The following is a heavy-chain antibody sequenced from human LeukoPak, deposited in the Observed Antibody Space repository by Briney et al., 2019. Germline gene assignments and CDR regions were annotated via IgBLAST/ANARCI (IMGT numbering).Heavy chain of an antibody. Sequence: SETLSLTCTVSGGSISSSSYYWGWIRQPPGKGLEWIGSIYYSGSTYYNPSLKSRVTISVDTSKNQFSLKLSSVTAADTAVYYCARVPLEYCSSTSCFLTPYDYWGREPWSPSPQ. CDR3: ARVPLEYCSSTSCFLTPYDY. J-gene: IGHJ4*02. D-gene: IGHD2-2*01. CDR1: GGSISSSSYY. V-gene: IGHV4-39*07. CDR2: IYYSGST.